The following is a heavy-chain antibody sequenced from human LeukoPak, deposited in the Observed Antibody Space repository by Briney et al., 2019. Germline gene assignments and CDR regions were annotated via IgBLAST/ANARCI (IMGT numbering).Heavy chain of an antibody. Sequence: PSETLSLTCTVSGDSISSYYWSWIRQPPGEGLEWIANIHYSGTTSYNPSLKSRVTISIDTSKNQFSLRLSSVTATDTAVYYCVKAAPGPHDAFDIWGQGTMVTVSS. D-gene: IGHD6-13*01. J-gene: IGHJ3*02. V-gene: IGHV4-59*08. CDR1: GDSISSYY. CDR2: IHYSGTT. CDR3: VKAAPGPHDAFDI.